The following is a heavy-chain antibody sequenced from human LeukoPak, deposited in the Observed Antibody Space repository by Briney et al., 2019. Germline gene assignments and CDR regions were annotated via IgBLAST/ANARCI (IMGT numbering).Heavy chain of an antibody. CDR2: VSAYNGAT. Sequence: APVKVSCKASGGTFSSYAISWVRQAPGQGLEWMGWVSAYNGATNYAQNFQDRVTMTTDTPTTTAYMELRSLRSDDTAVYFCARVDLYYDSSGYSRAANDYWGQGTLVTVSS. CDR1: GGTFSSYA. J-gene: IGHJ4*02. CDR3: ARVDLYYDSSGYSRAANDY. V-gene: IGHV1-18*01. D-gene: IGHD3-22*01.